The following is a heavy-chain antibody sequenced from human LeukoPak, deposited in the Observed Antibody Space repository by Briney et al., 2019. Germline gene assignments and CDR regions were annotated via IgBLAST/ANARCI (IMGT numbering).Heavy chain of an antibody. J-gene: IGHJ4*02. V-gene: IGHV4-34*01. CDR2: IYHSGST. CDR3: ARVWPAALIDY. D-gene: IGHD2-2*01. Sequence: SETLSLTCAVYGGSFSGYYWSWIRQPPGKGLEWIGEIYHSGSTNYNPSLKSRVTISVDTSKNQFSLKLSSVTAADTAVYYCARVWPAALIDYWGQGTLVTVSS. CDR1: GGSFSGYY.